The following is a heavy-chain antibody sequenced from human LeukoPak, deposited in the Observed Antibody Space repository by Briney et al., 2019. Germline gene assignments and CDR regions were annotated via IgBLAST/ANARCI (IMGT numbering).Heavy chain of an antibody. CDR3: AILERDIVVVPAAPFDY. Sequence: PSETLSLTCAVYGGSFSGYYWSWIRQPPGKGLEWIGEINHSGSTNYNPSLKSRVTISVDTSKNQFSLKLSSVTAADTAVYYCAILERDIVVVPAAPFDYWGQGTTVTVSS. D-gene: IGHD2-2*01. J-gene: IGHJ4*03. CDR2: INHSGST. V-gene: IGHV4-34*01. CDR1: GGSFSGYY.